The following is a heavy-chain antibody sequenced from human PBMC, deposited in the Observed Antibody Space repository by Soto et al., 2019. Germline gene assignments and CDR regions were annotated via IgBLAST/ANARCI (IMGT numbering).Heavy chain of an antibody. CDR3: ATINPVLASYRAAFDI. Sequence: SETLSLTCTVAGGSISSYYWSWIRQPPGKGLEWIGYIYYSGSTNYNPSLKSRVTISVDTSKNQFSLKLSSVTAADTAVYYCATINPVLASYRAAFDIWGQGTMVTVSS. CDR1: GGSISSYY. V-gene: IGHV4-59*08. J-gene: IGHJ3*02. D-gene: IGHD3-10*01. CDR2: IYYSGST.